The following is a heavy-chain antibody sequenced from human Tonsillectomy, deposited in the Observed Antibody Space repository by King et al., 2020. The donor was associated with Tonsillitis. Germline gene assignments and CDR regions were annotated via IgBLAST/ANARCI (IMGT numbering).Heavy chain of an antibody. J-gene: IGHJ4*02. V-gene: IGHV4-59*01. CDR3: ANHGSSSNYFAY. CDR1: GGSISSYY. Sequence: VQLQESGPGLVKPSETLSLTCTVSGGSISSYYWSWIRHPPGKGREWIGFFYYRGSPNYNPPLKSRATISVDTSKNQFSLQLYSVTAADTAVYYCANHGSSSNYFAYWGQGTLVTVSS. CDR2: FYYRGSP. D-gene: IGHD6-6*01.